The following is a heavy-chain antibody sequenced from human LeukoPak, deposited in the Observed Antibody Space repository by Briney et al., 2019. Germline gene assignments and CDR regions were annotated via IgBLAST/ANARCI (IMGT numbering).Heavy chain of an antibody. CDR3: AKDKDYHSTGYPSDY. CDR1: GFTFSSYA. J-gene: IGHJ4*02. D-gene: IGHD3-22*01. Sequence: RGSLRLSCAASGFTFSSYAMSWVRQAPGKGLEWVSAISGRDGYTFYADSVKGRFTISRDNSKNTLYLQMNSLTAEDSAVYYCAKDKDYHSTGYPSDYWGQGTLVTVSS. CDR2: ISGRDGYT. V-gene: IGHV3-23*01.